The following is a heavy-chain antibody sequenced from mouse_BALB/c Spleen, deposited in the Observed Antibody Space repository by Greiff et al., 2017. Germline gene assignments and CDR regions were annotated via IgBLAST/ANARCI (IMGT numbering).Heavy chain of an antibody. Sequence: VKLLESGAELVKPGASVKMSCKASGYTFTSYWMHWVKQRPGQGLEWIGYINPSTGYTEYNQKFKDKATLTADKSSSTAYMQLSSLTSEDSAVYYCARRRQLGLRTGYAMDDWGQGTSVTVSS. CDR1: GYTFTSYW. J-gene: IGHJ4*01. CDR2: INPSTGYT. V-gene: IGHV1-7*01. D-gene: IGHD3-2*01. CDR3: ARRRQLGLRTGYAMDD.